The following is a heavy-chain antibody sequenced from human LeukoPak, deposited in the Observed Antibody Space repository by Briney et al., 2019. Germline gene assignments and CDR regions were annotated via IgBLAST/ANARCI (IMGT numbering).Heavy chain of an antibody. Sequence: PSETLSLTCSVSGGSISSSSHYRDWIRQPPGKGLDWIGTIYYDGNSDFNPSLRGRVTISVDTSKNQFSLKLSSVTAADTALYYCARRFGAWPYYLDHWGQGALVTVSS. J-gene: IGHJ4*02. V-gene: IGHV4-39*01. CDR2: IYYDGNS. CDR3: ARRFGAWPYYLDH. D-gene: IGHD3-10*01. CDR1: GGSISSSSHY.